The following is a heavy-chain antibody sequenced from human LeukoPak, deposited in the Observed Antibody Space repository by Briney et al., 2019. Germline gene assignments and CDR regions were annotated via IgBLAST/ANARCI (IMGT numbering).Heavy chain of an antibody. Sequence: KSSETLSLTCTVSGGSISSSSYYWGWIRQPPGKGLEWIGSIYYSGSTYYNPSLKSRVTISVDTSKNQFSLKLSSVTAADTAVYYCARIITMVRGVILNYYMDVWGKGTTVTVSS. D-gene: IGHD3-10*01. CDR1: GGSISSSSYY. CDR3: ARIITMVRGVILNYYMDV. J-gene: IGHJ6*03. V-gene: IGHV4-39*07. CDR2: IYYSGST.